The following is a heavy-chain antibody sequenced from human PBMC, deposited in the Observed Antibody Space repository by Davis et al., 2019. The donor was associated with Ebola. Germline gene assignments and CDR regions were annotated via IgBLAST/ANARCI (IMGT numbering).Heavy chain of an antibody. D-gene: IGHD2-15*01. CDR3: ARVSWVVVVAATAGWFDP. J-gene: IGHJ5*02. Sequence: SVKVSCKASGGTFSSYAISWVRQAPGHGLEWMGGIIPIFGTANYAQKFQGRVTITADESTSTAYMELSSLRSEDTAVYYCARVSWVVVVAATAGWFDPWGQGTLVTVSS. CDR2: IIPIFGTA. V-gene: IGHV1-69*13. CDR1: GGTFSSYA.